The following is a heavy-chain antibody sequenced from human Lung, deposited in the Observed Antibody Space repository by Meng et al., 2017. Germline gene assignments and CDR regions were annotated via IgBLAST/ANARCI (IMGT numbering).Heavy chain of an antibody. CDR1: DSSFSNFSTY. Sequence: PSDTLPRTCIHADSSFSNFSTYWSWIRHPPGKGLERITYIDYSRRTHHSPALNRRVPMSTDTSKHQLSLKLCSVTPAVTAVYYCTAGPCELDSWGQGTLVTVSS. J-gene: IGHJ4*02. CDR2: IDYSRRT. D-gene: IGHD1-1*01. CDR3: TAGPCELDS. V-gene: IGHV4-61*01.